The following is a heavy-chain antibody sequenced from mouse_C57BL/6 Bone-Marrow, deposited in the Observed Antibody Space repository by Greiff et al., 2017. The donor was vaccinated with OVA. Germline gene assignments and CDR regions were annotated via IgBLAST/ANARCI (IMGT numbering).Heavy chain of an antibody. CDR1: GYSITSGYY. CDR3: ARDPYFGRFAY. CDR2: ISYDGSN. Sequence: EVQLQESGPGLVKPSQSLSLTCSVTGYSITSGYYWNWIRQFPGNKLEWMGYISYDGSNNYNPSLKNRISITRDTSKNQFFLKLNSVTTEDTATYDCARDPYFGRFAYWGQGTLVTVSA. D-gene: IGHD2-10*01. V-gene: IGHV3-6*01. J-gene: IGHJ3*01.